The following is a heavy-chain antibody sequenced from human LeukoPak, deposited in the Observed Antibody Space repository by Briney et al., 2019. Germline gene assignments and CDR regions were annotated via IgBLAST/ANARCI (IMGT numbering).Heavy chain of an antibody. CDR1: GGTFSSYA. CDR3: ASHSSSWSKNWFDP. Sequence: ASVKVSCQASGGTFSSYAISWVRRAPGQGLEWMGGIIPIFGTANYAQKLQGRVTNTADESTSTAYMELSSLRSEDTAGYYCASHSSSWSKNWFDPWGQGTLVTVSS. J-gene: IGHJ5*02. CDR2: IIPIFGTA. D-gene: IGHD6-13*01. V-gene: IGHV1-69*13.